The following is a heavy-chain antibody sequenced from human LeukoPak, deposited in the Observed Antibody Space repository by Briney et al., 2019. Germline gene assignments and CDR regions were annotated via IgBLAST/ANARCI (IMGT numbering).Heavy chain of an antibody. D-gene: IGHD6-6*01. Sequence: GGFLRLSCAASGFTFDDYAMHWVRQVPGKGLEWVSGISWNSGNIEYADSVKGRFTISRDNAKKSLFLQMNSLRAEDTALYYCARDPSYSSSSPYFDYWGQGVLVTVSS. CDR2: ISWNSGNI. CDR1: GFTFDDYA. V-gene: IGHV3-9*01. J-gene: IGHJ4*02. CDR3: ARDPSYSSSSPYFDY.